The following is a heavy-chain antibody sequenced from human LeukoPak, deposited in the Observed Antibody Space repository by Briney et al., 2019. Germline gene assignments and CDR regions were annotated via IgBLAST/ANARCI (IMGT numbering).Heavy chain of an antibody. CDR3: ARGRGSTRPGYYYYMDV. CDR2: ISSSSSYI. J-gene: IGHJ6*03. D-gene: IGHD2-2*01. CDR1: GFTFSSYS. Sequence: GGSLRLSCAASGFTFSSYSMNWVRQAPGKGLEWVSSISSSSSYIYYADSVKGRFTISRDNAKISLYLQMNSLRAEDTAVYYCARGRGSTRPGYYYYMDVWGKGTTVTVSS. V-gene: IGHV3-21*01.